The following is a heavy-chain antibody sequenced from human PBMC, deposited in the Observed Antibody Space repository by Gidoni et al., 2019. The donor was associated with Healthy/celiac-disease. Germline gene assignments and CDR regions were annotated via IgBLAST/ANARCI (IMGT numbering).Heavy chain of an antibody. CDR1: GGSISSGGYY. D-gene: IGHD6-13*01. CDR3: ARERNRIAAAVYYFDY. V-gene: IGHV4-31*03. Sequence: QVQLQESGPGLVKPSQTLSLTCTVSGGSISSGGYYWSWIRQHPGKGLEWIGYIYYSGSTYYTPSLKSRVTISVDTSKNQFSLKLSSVTAADTAVYYCARERNRIAAAVYYFDYWGQGTLVTVSS. J-gene: IGHJ4*02. CDR2: IYYSGST.